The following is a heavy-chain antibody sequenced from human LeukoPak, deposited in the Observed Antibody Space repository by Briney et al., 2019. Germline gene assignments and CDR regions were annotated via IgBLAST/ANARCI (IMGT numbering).Heavy chain of an antibody. Sequence: SQTLSLTFAISVDTLSNNSAAWNWIRQSPSRGLEWLRRTYYRSKWYNDYAVSVKSRITINPDTSKNQFSLQLNSVTPEDTVVYYCARDLYYNFAYWGQGTLVTVSS. CDR2: TYYRSKWYN. CDR3: ARDLYYNFAY. D-gene: IGHD2-8*01. J-gene: IGHJ4*02. CDR1: VDTLSNNSAA. V-gene: IGHV6-1*01.